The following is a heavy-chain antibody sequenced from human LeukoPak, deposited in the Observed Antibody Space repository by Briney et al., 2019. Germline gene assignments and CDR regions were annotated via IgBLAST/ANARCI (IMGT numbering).Heavy chain of an antibody. CDR2: ISGSGDST. CDR1: GFTSSSYA. CDR3: GVDIVVVPGAPNWFDP. D-gene: IGHD2-2*01. J-gene: IGHJ5*02. Sequence: TGGSLRLSCAASGFTSSSYAMSWVRQAPGKGLEWVSAISGSGDSTYYADSVKGRFTISRDNSKNTLYLQMNSLRAEDTAVYYCGVDIVVVPGAPNWFDPWGQGTLVTVSS. V-gene: IGHV3-23*01.